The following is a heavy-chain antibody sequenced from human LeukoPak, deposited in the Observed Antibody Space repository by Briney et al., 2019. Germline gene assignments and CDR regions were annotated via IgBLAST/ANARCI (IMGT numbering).Heavy chain of an antibody. V-gene: IGHV3-9*01. CDR1: GFTFDNYA. J-gene: IGHJ1*01. D-gene: IGHD6-19*01. Sequence: GGSLRLSCAASGFTFDNYAMNWVRQVPGKGLEWISLISWNSGTIGYADSVRGRFTISRDNANNFLYLQMNSLRAEDTALYYCARAYKDRSLAGKKEFFQHWGQGTLATVSS. CDR3: ARAYKDRSLAGKKEFFQH. CDR2: ISWNSGTI.